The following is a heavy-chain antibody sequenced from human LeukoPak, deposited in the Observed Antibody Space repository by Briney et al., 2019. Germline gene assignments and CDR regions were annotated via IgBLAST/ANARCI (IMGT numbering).Heavy chain of an antibody. D-gene: IGHD2/OR15-2a*01. V-gene: IGHV3-30*12. Sequence: GGFLRLSCAASGFTFSSYVMHWVRQAPGKGLEWVAVISYDGSNKYYADSVKGRFTISRDNSKNTLYLQMNSLRAEDTAVYYCARWGIYAEARFDYWGQGTLVTASS. CDR3: ARWGIYAEARFDY. CDR2: ISYDGSNK. CDR1: GFTFSSYV. J-gene: IGHJ4*02.